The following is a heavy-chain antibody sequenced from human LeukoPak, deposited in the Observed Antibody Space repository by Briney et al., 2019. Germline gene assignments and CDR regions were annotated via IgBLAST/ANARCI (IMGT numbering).Heavy chain of an antibody. Sequence: SVKVSCEASGGTFSSYAISWVRQAPGQGLEWMGGIIPIFGTANYAQKFQGRVTITADESTSTAYMELSSLRSEDTAVYYCARSLAIFGVVIKTYYMDVWGKGTTVTVSS. CDR3: ARSLAIFGVVIKTYYMDV. D-gene: IGHD3-3*01. J-gene: IGHJ6*03. CDR1: GGTFSSYA. CDR2: IIPIFGTA. V-gene: IGHV1-69*13.